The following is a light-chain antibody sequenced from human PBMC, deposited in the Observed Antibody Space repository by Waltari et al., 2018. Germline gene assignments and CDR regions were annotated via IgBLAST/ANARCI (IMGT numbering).Light chain of an antibody. J-gene: IGKJ2*01. CDR3: MQSTHWPPYT. CDR2: KAS. Sequence: VMTQSPLSLRVTLGQPASISCRPSPRLLHSAGNTYLRWFHQRPGQSPSLLIYKASNRHSGVPDRISGIGSGTDFTLKIGTVEAEDVGIYYCMQSTHWPPYTFSQGTKLEI. CDR1: PRLLHSAGNTY. V-gene: IGKV2-30*02.